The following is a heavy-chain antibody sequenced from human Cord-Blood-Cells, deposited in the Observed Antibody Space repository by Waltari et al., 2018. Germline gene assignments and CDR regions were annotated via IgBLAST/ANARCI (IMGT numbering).Heavy chain of an antibody. CDR1: VGSISSSSYY. Sequence: QLQLQESGPGLVKPSETLSLTCTVSVGSISSSSYYWGWIRQPPGKGLEWIGSIYYSGSTYYNPSLKSRVTISVDTSKNQFSLKLSSVTAADTAVYYCARWFGEFRDDAFDIWGQGTMVTVSS. J-gene: IGHJ3*02. CDR3: ARWFGEFRDDAFDI. CDR2: IYYSGST. V-gene: IGHV4-39*07. D-gene: IGHD3-10*01.